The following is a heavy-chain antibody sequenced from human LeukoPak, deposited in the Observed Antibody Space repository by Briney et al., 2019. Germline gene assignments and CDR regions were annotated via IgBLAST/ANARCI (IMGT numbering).Heavy chain of an antibody. Sequence: PGGSLRLSCAASGFTFSSDAMTWRGQAPEKGVEGVASIYGVCDSNFYADSVSGRFPISIDNPKDALYLQLNSLSADDSAIYYCAKDRTVVPLAYWYFDLWGRGTLVTVSS. CDR2: IYGVCDSN. V-gene: IGHV3-23*01. D-gene: IGHD2-2*01. CDR3: AKDRTVVPLAYWYFDL. J-gene: IGHJ2*01. CDR1: GFTFSSDA.